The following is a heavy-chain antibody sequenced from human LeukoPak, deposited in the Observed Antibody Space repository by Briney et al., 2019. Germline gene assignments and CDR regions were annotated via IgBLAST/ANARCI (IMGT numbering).Heavy chain of an antibody. D-gene: IGHD3-10*01. J-gene: IGHJ6*03. V-gene: IGHV4-4*07. CDR3: ARTSGSGSSNPYYYYYMDV. CDR2: IYTSGST. Sequence: SETLSLTCTVSGGSICSYYWSWIRQPAGKGLEWIGRIYTSGSTNYNPSHKSRVIMSVDTSKNQFSLKLSSVTAADTAVYYCARTSGSGSSNPYYYYYMDVWGKGTTVTISS. CDR1: GGSICSYY.